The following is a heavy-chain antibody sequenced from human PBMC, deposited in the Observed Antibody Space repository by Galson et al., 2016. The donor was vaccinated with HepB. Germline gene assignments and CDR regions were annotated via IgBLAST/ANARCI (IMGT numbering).Heavy chain of an antibody. Sequence: ETLSLTCAVSGGSISSDTWWTWVRQPPGKGLEWIGEIFRSGGTNYNPSLKSRVTISVDKSKNQFSLRLSSVTAADTALYFCTKRGVFYSGSGELTRTVSPPFDSWGQGTLVTVSS. V-gene: IGHV4-4*01. J-gene: IGHJ4*02. CDR1: GGSISSDTW. CDR3: TKRGVFYSGSGELTRTVSPPFDS. D-gene: IGHD3-10*01. CDR2: IFRSGGT.